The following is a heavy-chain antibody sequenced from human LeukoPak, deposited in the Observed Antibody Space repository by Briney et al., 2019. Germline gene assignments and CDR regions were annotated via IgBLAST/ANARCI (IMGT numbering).Heavy chain of an antibody. D-gene: IGHD6-13*01. CDR3: ARGRRSGSWYSGVEFDY. J-gene: IGHJ4*02. CDR2: INHSGST. Sequence: PSETLSLTCAVYGGSFSGYYWSWIRQPPGKGLEWIGEINHSGSTNYNPSLKSRVTISVDTSKNQFPLKLSSVTAADTAVYYCARGRRSGSWYSGVEFDYWGQGTLVTVSS. CDR1: GGSFSGYY. V-gene: IGHV4-34*01.